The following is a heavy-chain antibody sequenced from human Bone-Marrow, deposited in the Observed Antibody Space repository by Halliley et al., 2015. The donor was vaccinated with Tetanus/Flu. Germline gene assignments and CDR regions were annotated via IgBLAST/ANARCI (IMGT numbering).Heavy chain of an antibody. CDR1: GGSFSDDA. V-gene: IGHV1-69*01. J-gene: IGHJ6*02. CDR2: LIPIFGIL. D-gene: IGHD2-2*01. Sequence: QMQLVQSGAEVKKPGSSVKVSCKASGGSFSDDAINWVRQAPGQGLEWMGGLIPIFGILNYAQKFQGRVTISVDESTSTTYMELSSLRSDDTAVYFYARGLGYCRGTDCTHYGLDVWGQGTTVIVSS. CDR3: ARGLGYCRGTDCTHYGLDV.